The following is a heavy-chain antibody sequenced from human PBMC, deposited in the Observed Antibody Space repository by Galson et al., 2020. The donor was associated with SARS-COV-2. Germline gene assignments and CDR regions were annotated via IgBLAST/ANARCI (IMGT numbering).Heavy chain of an antibody. J-gene: IGHJ2*01. D-gene: IGHD1-26*01. CDR2: IKGDGSEK. CDR3: ARGALTGRYFDL. CDR1: GFTFSTYW. Sequence: GESLKISCAASGFTFSTYWMSWVRQAPGKGLERVANIKGDGSEKYYVDSVKGRFTISRDNAEHSLYLQMISLRAEDTAVFYCARGALTGRYFDLWGRGTLVTVSS. V-gene: IGHV3-7*01.